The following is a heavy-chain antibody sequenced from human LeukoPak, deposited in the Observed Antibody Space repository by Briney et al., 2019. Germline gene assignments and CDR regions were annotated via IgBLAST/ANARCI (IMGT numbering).Heavy chain of an antibody. D-gene: IGHD4-17*01. CDR2: ISWNSGSI. Sequence: GRSLRLSCAASGFTFDDYAMHWVRRAPGKGLEWVSGISWNSGSIGYADSVKGRFTISRDNAKNSLYLQMNSLRAEDTALYYCARGSGGDYRDYYYYGMDVWGQGTTVTVSS. J-gene: IGHJ6*02. V-gene: IGHV3-9*01. CDR1: GFTFDDYA. CDR3: ARGSGGDYRDYYYYGMDV.